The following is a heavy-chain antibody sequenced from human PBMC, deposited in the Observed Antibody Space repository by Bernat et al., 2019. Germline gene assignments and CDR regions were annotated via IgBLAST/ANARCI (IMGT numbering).Heavy chain of an antibody. V-gene: IGHV4-39*02. D-gene: IGHD5-12*01. CDR2: IYYSGST. CDR3: ARDLGDIVATNNWFDP. J-gene: IGHJ5*02. Sequence: QLQLQESGPGLVKPSETLSLTCTVSGGPISSSSYYWGWIRQPPGKGLEWIASIYYSGSTYYNPSLKSRVTISVDTSKNQFSLKLSSVTAADTAVYYCARDLGDIVATNNWFDPWGQGTLVTVSS. CDR1: GGPISSSSYY.